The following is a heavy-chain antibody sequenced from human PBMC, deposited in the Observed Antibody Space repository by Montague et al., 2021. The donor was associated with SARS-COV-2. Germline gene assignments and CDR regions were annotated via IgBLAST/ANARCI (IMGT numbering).Heavy chain of an antibody. D-gene: IGHD3-22*01. CDR2: IYYSGST. Sequence: SETLSLTCTVSGGSISSSSYYWGWIRQPPGKGLEWIRTIYYSGSTYYNPSLKSRVTISVDTSKNQFSLKLSSVTAADTAVYYCARGWFSPMLVVVIRGPFDGWGQGALVTVSS. J-gene: IGHJ4*02. V-gene: IGHV4-39*07. CDR3: ARGWFSPMLVVVIRGPFDG. CDR1: GGSISSSSYY.